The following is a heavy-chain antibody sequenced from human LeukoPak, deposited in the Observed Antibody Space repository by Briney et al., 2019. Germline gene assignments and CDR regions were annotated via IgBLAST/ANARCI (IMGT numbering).Heavy chain of an antibody. Sequence: ASVKVSCKASGYTFTGYYMHWVRQAPGQGLEWMGWINPNSGGTDYAQKFQGRVTMTRDTSISTAYVELSRLRSDDTAVYYCARGMGDGYNYAYWGQGTLVTVSS. CDR3: ARGMGDGYNYAY. J-gene: IGHJ4*02. D-gene: IGHD5-24*01. CDR2: INPNSGGT. CDR1: GYTFTGYY. V-gene: IGHV1-2*02.